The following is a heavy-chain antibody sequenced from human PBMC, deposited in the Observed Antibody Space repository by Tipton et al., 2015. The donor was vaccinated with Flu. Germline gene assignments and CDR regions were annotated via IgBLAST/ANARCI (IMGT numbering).Heavy chain of an antibody. D-gene: IGHD1-26*01. CDR3: ASLRGSGSYSRYAFDS. J-gene: IGHJ3*02. CDR1: GFTFSTYW. Sequence: SLRLSCAASGFTFSTYWMSWVRQAPGKGLEWVANINQDGGEKYYVDSVKGRFTISRDNAENSLHLQMNSLRAEDTAVYYCASLRGSGSYSRYAFDSWGQGTMVTVSS. V-gene: IGHV3-7*01. CDR2: INQDGGEK.